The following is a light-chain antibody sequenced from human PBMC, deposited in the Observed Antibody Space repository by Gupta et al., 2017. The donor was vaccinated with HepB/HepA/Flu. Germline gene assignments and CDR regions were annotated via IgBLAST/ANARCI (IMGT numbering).Light chain of an antibody. J-gene: IGLJ2*01. CDR1: SGHSRFA. CDR2: LNSDGSQ. CDR3: QTWSTGIRV. Sequence: QLVLTQSPSASASLGASVKLTCTVSSGHSRFAIAWHQQQPEKGPRYLLTLNSDGSQRKGDGIPDRFSGSSSGAEHYLTISSLQSEDEADYYCQTWSTGIRVFGGGTKLTVL. V-gene: IGLV4-69*01.